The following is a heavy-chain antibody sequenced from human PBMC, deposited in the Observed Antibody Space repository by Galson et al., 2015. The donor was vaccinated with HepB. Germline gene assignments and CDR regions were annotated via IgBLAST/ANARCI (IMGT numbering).Heavy chain of an antibody. D-gene: IGHD3-22*01. CDR2: IWYDGSNK. Sequence: SLRLSCAASGFTFSSYGMHWVRQAPGKGLEWVAVIWYDGSNKYYADSVKGRFTISRDNSKNTLYLQMNSLRAEDTAAYYCARDLPAYYYDSSGYNLTLGYYGMDVWGQGTTVTVSS. CDR3: ARDLPAYYYDSSGYNLTLGYYGMDV. CDR1: GFTFSSYG. J-gene: IGHJ6*02. V-gene: IGHV3-33*08.